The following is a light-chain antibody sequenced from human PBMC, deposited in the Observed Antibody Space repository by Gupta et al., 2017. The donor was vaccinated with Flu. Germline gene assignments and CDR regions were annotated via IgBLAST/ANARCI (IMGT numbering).Light chain of an antibody. CDR2: EVT. CDR1: SSDVGGYQY. J-gene: IGLJ3*02. CDR3: SSYTSTIDLRV. V-gene: IGLV2-14*01. Sequence: QSALTPPASVSGSPGQPITISCTGTSSDVGGYQYVSWYQQHPDRAHKLLIYEVTNRPSGVSNRFSGSKSGTTASLTISGLQAEDEADYYCSSYTSTIDLRVFGGGTKLTVL.